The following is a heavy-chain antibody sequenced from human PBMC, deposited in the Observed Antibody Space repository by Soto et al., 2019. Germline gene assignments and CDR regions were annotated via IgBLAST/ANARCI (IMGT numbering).Heavy chain of an antibody. J-gene: IGHJ3*02. CDR1: GFTFSSYG. Sequence: GGSLRLSCAASGFTFSSYGMHWVRQAPGKGLEWVAVIWYDGSNKYYADSVKGRFTISRDNSKNTLYLQMNSLRAEDTAVYYCARDGYSGYDNFDIWGQGTMVTVS. CDR2: IWYDGSNK. CDR3: ARDGYSGYDNFDI. D-gene: IGHD5-12*01. V-gene: IGHV3-33*01.